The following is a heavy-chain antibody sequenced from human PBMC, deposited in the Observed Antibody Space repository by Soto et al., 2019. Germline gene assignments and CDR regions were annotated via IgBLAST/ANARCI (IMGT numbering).Heavy chain of an antibody. J-gene: IGHJ4*02. CDR1: GGSISSYY. D-gene: IGHD3-3*01. CDR3: ARKYYDFWSGPKTYYFDY. Sequence: SETLSLTCTVSGGSISSYYWSWIRQPPGKGLEWIGYIYYSGSTNYNPSLKSRVTISVDTSKNQFSLKLSSVTAADTAVYYCARKYYDFWSGPKTYYFDYWGQGTLVTVSS. CDR2: IYYSGST. V-gene: IGHV4-59*08.